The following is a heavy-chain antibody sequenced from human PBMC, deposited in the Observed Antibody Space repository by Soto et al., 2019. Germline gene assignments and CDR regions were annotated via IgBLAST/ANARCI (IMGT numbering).Heavy chain of an antibody. V-gene: IGHV3-7*01. Sequence: GGSLRLSCAASGFTFSSYWMSWVRQAPGKGLEWVANIKQDGSEKYYVDSVKGRFTISRDNAKNSLYLQMNSLRAEDTAVYYCASELARGPYYMDVWGKGTTVTVSS. CDR1: GFTFSSYW. CDR3: ASELARGPYYMDV. J-gene: IGHJ6*03. D-gene: IGHD3-10*01. CDR2: IKQDGSEK.